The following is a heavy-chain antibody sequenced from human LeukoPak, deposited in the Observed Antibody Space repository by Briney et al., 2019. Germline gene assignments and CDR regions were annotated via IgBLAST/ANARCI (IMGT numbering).Heavy chain of an antibody. CDR2: INPNSGGT. V-gene: IGHV1-2*02. CDR1: GYTITDYY. J-gene: IGHJ4*02. CDR3: ARAHYLRLYFFDY. Sequence: ASVKVSCKASGYTITDYYIHWVRQAPGQGLEWMGWINPNSGGTNYAQKFKGRVTMTTDTSINTGYVELSSLTSDDTAVYFCARAHYLRLYFFDYWGQGTLVTVSS. D-gene: IGHD3-10*01.